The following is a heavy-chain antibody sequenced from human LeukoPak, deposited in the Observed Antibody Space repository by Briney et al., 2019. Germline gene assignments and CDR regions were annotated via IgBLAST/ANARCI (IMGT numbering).Heavy chain of an antibody. CDR3: ARDNPISAAGHGDAFDI. V-gene: IGHV3-48*02. D-gene: IGHD6-13*01. J-gene: IGHJ3*02. CDR1: GFTSSSYI. Sequence: GGSLRLSCAASGFTSSSYIMNWVRQVPGKGLEWVYADSVKGRFTISRDNAKNSLYLQMNNLREEDTAVYYCARDNPISAAGHGDAFDIWGQGTMVTVSS.